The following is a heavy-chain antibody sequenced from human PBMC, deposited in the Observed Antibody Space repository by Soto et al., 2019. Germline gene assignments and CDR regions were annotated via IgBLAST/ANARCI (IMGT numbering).Heavy chain of an antibody. Sequence: PGGSLRLSCAASGFTFDDYAMHWVRQAPGNGLEWVSGISWNSGSIGYADSVKGRFTISRDNAKNSLYLQMNSLRAEDTALYYCAKDAITMVRGVISYYGMDVWGQGTTVTVSS. CDR1: GFTFDDYA. CDR3: AKDAITMVRGVISYYGMDV. V-gene: IGHV3-9*01. CDR2: ISWNSGSI. J-gene: IGHJ6*02. D-gene: IGHD3-10*01.